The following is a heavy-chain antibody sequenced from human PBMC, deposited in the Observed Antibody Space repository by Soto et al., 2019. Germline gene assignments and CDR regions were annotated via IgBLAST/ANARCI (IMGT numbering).Heavy chain of an antibody. J-gene: IGHJ6*02. D-gene: IGHD3-16*01. CDR3: ARMGDVPYYYYGMDV. V-gene: IGHV1-18*01. Sequence: ASVKVSCKASGYTFTSYGISWVRQAPGQGLEWMGWISAYNDNTNYAQKLQGRVTMTTDTSTSTAYMELRSLRSDDSAVYYCARMGDVPYYYYGMDVWGQGTTVTVSS. CDR1: GYTFTSYG. CDR2: ISAYNDNT.